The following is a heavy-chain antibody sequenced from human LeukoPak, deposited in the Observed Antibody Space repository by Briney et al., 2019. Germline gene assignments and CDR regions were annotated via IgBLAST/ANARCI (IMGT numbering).Heavy chain of an antibody. CDR2: TSFDESNK. CDR1: GFTFSTYA. CDR3: AVVAGRFPPDY. Sequence: GKSLRLSCAASGFTFSTYAMHWVRQAPGKGLEWVAFTSFDESNKFYADSVEGRFTISRDNSKNTLFLQMHNLRVDDTAMYFCAVVAGRFPPDYWGQGILVTVSS. J-gene: IGHJ4*02. V-gene: IGHV3-30-3*01. D-gene: IGHD6-19*01.